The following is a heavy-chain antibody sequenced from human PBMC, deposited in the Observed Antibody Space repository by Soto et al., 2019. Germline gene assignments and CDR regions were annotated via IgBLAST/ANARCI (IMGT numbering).Heavy chain of an antibody. V-gene: IGHV4-39*01. J-gene: IGHJ5*02. CDR1: GGSISSSSYY. CDR3: ASPRGKSDWFDP. CDR2: IYYSGST. Sequence: PSETLSLTCAVSGGSISSSSYYWGWIRQRPGKGLEWIESIYYSGSTYYNPSLKSRVTISVDTSKNQFSLKLSSVTAADTAVYYCASPRGKSDWFDPWGQGTLVTVSS.